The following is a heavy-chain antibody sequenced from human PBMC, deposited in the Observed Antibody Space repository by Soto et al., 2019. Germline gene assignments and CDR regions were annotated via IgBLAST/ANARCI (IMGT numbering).Heavy chain of an antibody. Sequence: GGSLRLSCAASGFTFSSYAMHCVRQAPGKGLEWVAVISYDGSNKYYADSVRGRFTISRGNCKKTLCLQMKSLRAEDPAVYCCARDDCSGGSCNDAFDLWGQGTMVTVSS. J-gene: IGHJ3*01. V-gene: IGHV3-30-3*01. CDR3: ARDDCSGGSCNDAFDL. CDR2: ISYDGSNK. CDR1: GFTFSSYA. D-gene: IGHD2-15*01.